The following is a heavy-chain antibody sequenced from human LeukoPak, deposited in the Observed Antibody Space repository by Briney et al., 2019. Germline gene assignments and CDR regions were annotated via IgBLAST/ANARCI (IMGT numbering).Heavy chain of an antibody. J-gene: IGHJ6*03. CDR1: GGSISSYY. CDR2: IYTSGST. Sequence: SETLSLTCTVSGGSISSYYWSWIRQPAGKGLEWIGRIYTSGSTNYNPSLKSRVTMSVDTSKNQFSLKLSSVTAADTAVYYCARVGTAMVTYYYNYYMDVWGKGTTVTVSS. D-gene: IGHD5-18*01. CDR3: ARVGTAMVTYYYNYYMDV. V-gene: IGHV4-4*07.